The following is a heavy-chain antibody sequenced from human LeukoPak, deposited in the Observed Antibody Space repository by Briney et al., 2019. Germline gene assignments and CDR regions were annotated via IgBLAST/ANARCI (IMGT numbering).Heavy chain of an antibody. Sequence: PGGSLRLSCAASGFTVSNNYMNWVRQALGKGLESVSVIYSGGSTDYADSVKGRFTISRDNSKNTLYLQMNNLRAEDTAVYYCARDGGYGSYVSPSNWYFDLWGRGTLVTVSS. CDR2: IYSGGST. CDR3: ARDGGYGSYVSPSNWYFDL. V-gene: IGHV3-53*01. J-gene: IGHJ2*01. CDR1: GFTVSNNY. D-gene: IGHD1-26*01.